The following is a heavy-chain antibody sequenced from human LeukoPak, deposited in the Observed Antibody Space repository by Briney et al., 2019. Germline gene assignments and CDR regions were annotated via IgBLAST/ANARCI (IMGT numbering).Heavy chain of an antibody. J-gene: IGHJ4*02. CDR1: GGTFSSYA. V-gene: IGHV1-69*05. CDR3: ASMDYDSSGYSSF. CDR2: IIPIFGTA. Sequence: ASVKVSCKASGGTFSSYAISWVRQAPGQGLDWMGGIIPIFGTANYAQKFQGRVTITTDESTSTAYMELSSLRSEDTAVYYCASMDYDSSGYSSFWGQGTLVTVSS. D-gene: IGHD3-22*01.